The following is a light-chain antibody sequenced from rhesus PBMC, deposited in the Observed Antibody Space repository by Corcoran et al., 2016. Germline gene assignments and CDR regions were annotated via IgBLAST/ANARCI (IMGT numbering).Light chain of an antibody. V-gene: IGKV1-44*02. CDR3: QQHNSHPRT. CDR2: AAS. Sequence: DIQMTQSPSSLSASVGDRVTLTCRASQTISSYLAWYQQKPGKVPNLLIYAASSLESGVPSRFSGSGSVTEFTLTISSLQPEDFATYYCQQHNSHPRTFGQGTKVEIK. CDR1: QTISSY. J-gene: IGKJ1*01.